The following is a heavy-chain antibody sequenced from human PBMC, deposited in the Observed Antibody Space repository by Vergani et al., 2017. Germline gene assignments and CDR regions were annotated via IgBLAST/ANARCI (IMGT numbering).Heavy chain of an antibody. V-gene: IGHV3-30-3*01. Sequence: QVQLVESGGGVVQPGRSLRLSCAASGFTFSSYAMHWVRQAPGKGLEWVAVISYDGSNKYYADSVKGRFTISRDNSKNTLYLQMNSLRAEDTAVYYCANSGYGDYWGQGTLVTVSS. D-gene: IGHD5-18*01. CDR2: ISYDGSNK. CDR3: ANSGYGDY. J-gene: IGHJ4*02. CDR1: GFTFSSYA.